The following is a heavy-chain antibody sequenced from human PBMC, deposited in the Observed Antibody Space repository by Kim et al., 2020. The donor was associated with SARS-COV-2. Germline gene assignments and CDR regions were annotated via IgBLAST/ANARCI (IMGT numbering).Heavy chain of an antibody. CDR3: ARDMDSWGWFDP. CDR1: GYTFTSYA. V-gene: IGHV1-3*01. J-gene: IGHJ5*02. D-gene: IGHD3-16*01. CDR2: INAGNGNT. Sequence: ASVKVSCKASGYTFTSYAMHWVRQAPGQRLEWMGWINAGNGNTKYSQKFQGRVTITRDTSASTAYMELSSLRSEDTAVYYCARDMDSWGWFDPWGQGTLVTVSS.